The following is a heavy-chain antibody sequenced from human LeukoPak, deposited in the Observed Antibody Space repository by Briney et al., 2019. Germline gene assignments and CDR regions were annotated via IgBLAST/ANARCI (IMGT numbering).Heavy chain of an antibody. CDR3: AKDGYYGSGEYFDY. V-gene: IGHV3-30*18. D-gene: IGHD3-10*01. Sequence: PGGSLRLSCVASGFTFSSHGMHWVRQAPGKGLEWVSVISYDRSIKFYTDSVKGRFTISRDDSKNTLYLQMDSLRAEDTAVYYCAKDGYYGSGEYFDYWGQGTLVTVSS. CDR2: ISYDRSIK. CDR1: GFTFSSHG. J-gene: IGHJ4*02.